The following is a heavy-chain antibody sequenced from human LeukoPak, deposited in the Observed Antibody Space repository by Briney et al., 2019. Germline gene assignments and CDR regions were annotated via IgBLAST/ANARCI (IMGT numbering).Heavy chain of an antibody. Sequence: GRSLRLSCAASGFTFRSFGLHWVRQAPGKGLEWVALIRSDGNSKNYADSVKGRFTISRDTSKNTVYLQTNNLRAEDTALYSCAKWSGDYPSYYLDYWGQGTLVTVSS. J-gene: IGHJ4*02. D-gene: IGHD4-17*01. CDR1: GFTFRSFG. CDR2: IRSDGNSK. CDR3: AKWSGDYPSYYLDY. V-gene: IGHV3-33*06.